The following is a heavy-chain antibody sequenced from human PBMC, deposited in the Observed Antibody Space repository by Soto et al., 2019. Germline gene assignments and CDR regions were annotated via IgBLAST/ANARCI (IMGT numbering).Heavy chain of an antibody. CDR1: GFTFTSSA. CDR3: AADQAAAGTDYYYYGMDV. D-gene: IGHD6-13*01. Sequence: SVKVSCKASGFTFTSSAVQWVRQARGQRREWIGWIVVGSGNTNYAQKFQERVTITRDMSTSTAYMELSSLRSEDTAVYYCAADQAAAGTDYYYYGMDVWGQGTTVTVS. J-gene: IGHJ6*02. V-gene: IGHV1-58*01. CDR2: IVVGSGNT.